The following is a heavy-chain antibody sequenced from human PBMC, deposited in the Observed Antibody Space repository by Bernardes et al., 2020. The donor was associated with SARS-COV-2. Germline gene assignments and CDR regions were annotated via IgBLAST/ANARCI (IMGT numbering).Heavy chain of an antibody. D-gene: IGHD3-3*01. V-gene: IGHV3-23*01. Sequence: VGSLRLSCAASGFTFSSYAMSWVRQAPGKGLEWVSAISGSGGSTYYADSVKGRFTISRDNSKNTLYLQMNSLRAEDTAVYYCATQPRAYYDFWSGYSKFDYWGQGTLVTVSS. CDR3: ATQPRAYYDFWSGYSKFDY. J-gene: IGHJ4*02. CDR2: ISGSGGST. CDR1: GFTFSSYA.